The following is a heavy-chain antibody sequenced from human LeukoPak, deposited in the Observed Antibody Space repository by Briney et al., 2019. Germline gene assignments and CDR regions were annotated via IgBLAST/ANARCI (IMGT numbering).Heavy chain of an antibody. V-gene: IGHV3-30*02. CDR2: IRYDGSNK. J-gene: IGHJ4*02. CDR3: AKGTSSGWYFDY. Sequence: PGGSLRLSCAASGFTFSSYGMHWVRQAPGEGLEWVAFIRYDGSNKYYADSVKGRFTISRDNSKNTLYLQMNSLRAEDTAVYYCAKGTSSGWYFDYWGQGTLVTVSS. CDR1: GFTFSSYG. D-gene: IGHD6-19*01.